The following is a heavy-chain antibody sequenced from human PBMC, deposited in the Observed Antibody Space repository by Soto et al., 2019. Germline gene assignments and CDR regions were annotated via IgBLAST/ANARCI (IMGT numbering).Heavy chain of an antibody. D-gene: IGHD6-19*01. CDR1: GFTFSSYG. CDR2: IWYDGSNK. CDR3: AKDRGRIAVASGMFDI. J-gene: IGHJ3*02. Sequence: GGSLRLSCAASGFTFSSYGMHWVRQAPGKGLEWVAVIWYDGSNKYYADSVKGRFTISRDNSKNTLYLQMNSLRVEDTAVYYCAKDRGRIAVASGMFDIWGQGTRVTVAS. V-gene: IGHV3-30*02.